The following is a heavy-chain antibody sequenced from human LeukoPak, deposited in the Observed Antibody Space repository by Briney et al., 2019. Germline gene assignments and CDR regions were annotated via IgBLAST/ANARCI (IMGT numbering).Heavy chain of an antibody. J-gene: IGHJ6*02. CDR3: AKVGYGLSYYYGMDV. D-gene: IGHD4-17*01. Sequence: GGSLRLSCAASGFNFDDYAIYWVRQAPGKGLEWVSGISWNSGSIGYADSVKGRFTISRDNAKNSLYLQMNSLRAEDTALYYCAKVGYGLSYYYGMDVWGQGTTVTVSS. CDR1: GFNFDDYA. CDR2: ISWNSGSI. V-gene: IGHV3-9*01.